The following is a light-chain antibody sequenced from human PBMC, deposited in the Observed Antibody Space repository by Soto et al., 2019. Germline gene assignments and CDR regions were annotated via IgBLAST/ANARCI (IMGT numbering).Light chain of an antibody. CDR1: QSLVHSDGNTY. CDR2: KVS. J-gene: IGKJ1*01. CDR3: MQGIHWPLT. V-gene: IGKV2-30*02. Sequence: VLMTQSPLSLPVTLGQPASISCMSSQSLVHSDGNTYLNWFQQRPGPYPRRRIYKVSNRDSGDPDRFIGSGTGTAFTLKISRVEAEDVGNYYCMQGIHWPLTSGQGTKVEIK.